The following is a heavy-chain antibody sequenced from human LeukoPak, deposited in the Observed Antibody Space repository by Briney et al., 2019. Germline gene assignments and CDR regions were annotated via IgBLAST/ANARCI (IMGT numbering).Heavy chain of an antibody. Sequence: PSETLSLTCAVYGGSFSGYYWSWIRQPPGKGLEWIGEINHSGSTNYNPSLKSRVAISVDTSKNQFSLKLSSVTAADTAVYYCAGGPVGKAAAIDYWGQGTLVTVSS. D-gene: IGHD6-13*01. CDR3: AGGPVGKAAAIDY. CDR2: INHSGST. V-gene: IGHV4-34*01. J-gene: IGHJ4*02. CDR1: GGSFSGYY.